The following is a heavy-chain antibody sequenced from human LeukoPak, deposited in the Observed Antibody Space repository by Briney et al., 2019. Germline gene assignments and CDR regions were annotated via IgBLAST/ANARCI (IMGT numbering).Heavy chain of an antibody. J-gene: IGHJ4*02. Sequence: PGGSLRLSCAASGFTFSSYGMHWVRQAPGKGLEWVAVIWYDGSNKYYADSVKGRFTISRDNSKNTLYLQMNSLRAEDTAVYYCAREDGAAASPEGYFDYRGQGTLVTVSS. CDR1: GFTFSSYG. D-gene: IGHD6-13*01. V-gene: IGHV3-33*01. CDR3: AREDGAAASPEGYFDY. CDR2: IWYDGSNK.